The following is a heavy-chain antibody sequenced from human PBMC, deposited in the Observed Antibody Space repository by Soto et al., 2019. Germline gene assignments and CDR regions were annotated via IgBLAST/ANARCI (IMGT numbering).Heavy chain of an antibody. CDR1: GGSISSGGYY. Sequence: SETLSLTCTVSGGSISSGGYYWSWIRQHPGKGLEWIGYIYYSGSTYYNPSLKSRVTISVDTSKNQFSLKLSSVTAADTAVYYCASILGVSSGYSTIDYWGQGTLVTVSS. V-gene: IGHV4-31*03. D-gene: IGHD5-18*01. J-gene: IGHJ4*02. CDR2: IYYSGST. CDR3: ASILGVSSGYSTIDY.